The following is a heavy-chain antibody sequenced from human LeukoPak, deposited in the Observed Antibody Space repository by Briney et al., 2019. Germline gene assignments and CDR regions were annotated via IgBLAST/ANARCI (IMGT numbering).Heavy chain of an antibody. D-gene: IGHD3-10*01. CDR3: ARDDGGSGSYFDY. V-gene: IGHV1-2*02. J-gene: IGHJ4*02. CDR1: GYTFTGYY. CDR2: INPNSGGT. Sequence: ASVKVSCKASGYTFTGYYMHWVRQAPGQGLEWMGWINPNSGGTNYAQKFQGRVTMTRDTSISTAYMELSRLRSDDTAVYYCARDDGGSGSYFDYWGQGTLVTVSS.